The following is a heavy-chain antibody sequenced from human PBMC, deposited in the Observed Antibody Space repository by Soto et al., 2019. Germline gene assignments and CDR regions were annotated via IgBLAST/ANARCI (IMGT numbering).Heavy chain of an antibody. V-gene: IGHV4-59*01. CDR1: GGSPSGYY. CDR2: MYNTGST. Sequence: PSETLSLTCTVSGGSPSGYYWSWIRQPPGKGLEWIGYMYNTGSTVYNPSFKSRVTISVDTSKNQFSLKLNSVTAADTAVYYCARDLWGYCGTDCYPLDVWGQGTTVS. CDR3: ARDLWGYCGTDCYPLDV. J-gene: IGHJ6*02. D-gene: IGHD2-21*02.